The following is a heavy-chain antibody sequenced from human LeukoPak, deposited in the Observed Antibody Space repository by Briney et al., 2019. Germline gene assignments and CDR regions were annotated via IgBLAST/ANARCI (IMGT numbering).Heavy chain of an antibody. D-gene: IGHD4-11*01. J-gene: IGHJ6*03. CDR1: GGSISSGGYY. V-gene: IGHV4-39*07. CDR2: IYYIGST. CDR3: ATLSNSGDYYYYMDV. Sequence: SETLSLTCTVSGGSISSGGYYWSWIRQHPGKGLEWIVSIYYIGSTYYNPSLKSRVTISVDTSKKQFSLKLSSVTAADTAVYYCATLSNSGDYYYYMDVWGKGTTVTVSS.